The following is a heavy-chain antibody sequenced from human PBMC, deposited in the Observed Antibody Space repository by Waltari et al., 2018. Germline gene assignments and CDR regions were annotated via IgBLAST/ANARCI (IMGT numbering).Heavy chain of an antibody. CDR2: IIPIFGTA. CDR3: ATTPYSSSRLDY. J-gene: IGHJ4*02. Sequence: QVQLVQSGAEVKKPGSSVKVSCQASGGTFSSYAISLVQQAPGQGLEWMGRIIPIFGTANYAQKFQGRVTITADTSTDTAYMELSSLRSEDTAVYYCATTPYSSSRLDYWGQGTLVTVSS. V-gene: IGHV1-69*08. CDR1: GGTFSSYA. D-gene: IGHD6-13*01.